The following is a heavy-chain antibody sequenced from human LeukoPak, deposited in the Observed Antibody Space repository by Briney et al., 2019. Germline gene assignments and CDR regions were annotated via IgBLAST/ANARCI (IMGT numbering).Heavy chain of an antibody. J-gene: IGHJ4*02. V-gene: IGHV3-30*18. CDR1: GFSFSSYG. Sequence: GGSLRLSRAASGFSFSSYGMHWVRQAPGKGLEWVAVISYDGDNKYYADSVNGRFTISRDNSKNTLSLQMDSLRAEDTAVYYCAKDIRVWGSYRYPCLDYWGQGTLVTVSA. CDR3: AKDIRVWGSYRYPCLDY. D-gene: IGHD3-16*02. CDR2: ISYDGDNK.